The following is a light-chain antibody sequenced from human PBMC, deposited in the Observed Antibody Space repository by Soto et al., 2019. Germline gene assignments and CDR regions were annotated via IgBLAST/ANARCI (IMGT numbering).Light chain of an antibody. CDR2: EAS. Sequence: DIQMTQSPSSLSASVGDRVTITCQASQDITNDLNWYQQKPGKAPKVLIYEASNLKTGVPSRFSGSGSGTDFTLTISSLQPEDIATYFCQQYDNGPLTFGGGTKVEIK. CDR1: QDITND. CDR3: QQYDNGPLT. V-gene: IGKV1-33*01. J-gene: IGKJ4*01.